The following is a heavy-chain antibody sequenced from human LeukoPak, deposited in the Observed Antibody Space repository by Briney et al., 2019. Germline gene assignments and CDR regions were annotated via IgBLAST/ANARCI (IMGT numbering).Heavy chain of an antibody. V-gene: IGHV4-59*08. Sequence: SETLSLTCTVSGGSISNYYWTWIRQPPGKGLEWIGYIYHGGSTNYNPSLKSRVTISVDTSKNQFSLKLSSVTAADTAVYYCARLEGFGELFNYWGQGTLVTVSS. D-gene: IGHD3-10*01. CDR3: ARLEGFGELFNY. J-gene: IGHJ4*02. CDR1: GGSISNYY. CDR2: IYHGGST.